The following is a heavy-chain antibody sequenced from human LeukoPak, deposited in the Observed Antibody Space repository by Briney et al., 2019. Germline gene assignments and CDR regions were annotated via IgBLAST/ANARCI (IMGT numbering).Heavy chain of an antibody. CDR2: IYYSGST. J-gene: IGHJ3*02. D-gene: IGHD6-6*01. CDR3: ARISSSAFDI. V-gene: IGHV4-59*01. Sequence: SETLSLTCTVSGGSISSYYWSWIRQPPGKGLEWIGYIYYSGSTNYNPSLKSRITMSVDTSKNQFSLKLSSVTAADTAIYYCARISSSAFDIWGQGTMVTVSS. CDR1: GGSISSYY.